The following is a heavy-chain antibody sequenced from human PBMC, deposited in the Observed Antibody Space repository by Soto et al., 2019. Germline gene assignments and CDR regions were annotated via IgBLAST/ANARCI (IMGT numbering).Heavy chain of an antibody. D-gene: IGHD3-22*01. CDR2: ISASATKT. Sequence: PGGSLRLSCAASGFTFRDYAMSWVRQAPGRGLEWVSGISASATKTNYADSVKGRFTISRDNSKNTLYLQMNSLRAEDTAVYYCAKVWGVVVIRDAFDIWGQGTMVTVSS. V-gene: IGHV3-23*01. J-gene: IGHJ3*02. CDR1: GFTFRDYA. CDR3: AKVWGVVVIRDAFDI.